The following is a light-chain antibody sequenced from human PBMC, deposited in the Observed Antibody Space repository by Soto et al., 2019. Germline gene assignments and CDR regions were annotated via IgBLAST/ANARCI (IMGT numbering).Light chain of an antibody. Sequence: QSVLTQPASVSGSPGQSIAISCTGTSSDVGAYDYVSWYQQHPGKAPKLMIYDIKYRPSGVSNRFSGSKSGNTASLTISGLQAEDEADYYCSSYTSSSSVIFGGGTKLTVL. J-gene: IGLJ2*01. CDR1: SSDVGAYDY. CDR2: DIK. CDR3: SSYTSSSSVI. V-gene: IGLV2-14*01.